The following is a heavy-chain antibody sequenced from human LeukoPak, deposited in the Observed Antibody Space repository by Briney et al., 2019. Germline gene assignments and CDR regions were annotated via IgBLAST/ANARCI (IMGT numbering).Heavy chain of an antibody. CDR3: ARGRSSSWPYYYYYMDV. V-gene: IGHV3-11*01. J-gene: IGHJ6*03. Sequence: GGSLRLSCAASGFTFSDYYMSWLRQAPGKGLEWVSYISSSGSTIYYADSVKGRFTISRDNAKNSLYLQMNSLRAEDTAVYYCARGRSSSWPYYYYYMDVWGKGTTVTISS. D-gene: IGHD6-13*01. CDR1: GFTFSDYY. CDR2: ISSSGSTI.